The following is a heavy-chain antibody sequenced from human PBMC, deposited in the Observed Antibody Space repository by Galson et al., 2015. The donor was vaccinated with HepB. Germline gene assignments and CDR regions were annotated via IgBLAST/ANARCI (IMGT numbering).Heavy chain of an antibody. CDR3: AKPRGATVIGTYYFDY. V-gene: IGHV3-23*01. J-gene: IGHJ4*02. Sequence: SLRLSCAASGFTFSNYAMNWVRQAPGKGLEWVSSISGSGSRTLYADSVMGRFTISRNNSKNTLSLQMNSLRADDTAVYYCAKPRGATVIGTYYFDYWGQGLLVTVSS. CDR2: ISGSGSRT. D-gene: IGHD4-17*01. CDR1: GFTFSNYA.